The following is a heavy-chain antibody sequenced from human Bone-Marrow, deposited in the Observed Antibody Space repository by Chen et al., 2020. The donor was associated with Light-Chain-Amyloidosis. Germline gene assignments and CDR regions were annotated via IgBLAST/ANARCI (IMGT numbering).Heavy chain of an antibody. V-gene: IGHV3-53*01. CDR3: AANSAKTN. J-gene: IGHJ4*02. CDR1: EFSVSNNY. CDR2: IYSGGST. D-gene: IGHD2-8*01. Sequence: EVQLVQFGGGLIQTGGSVRLSCAVSEFSVSNNYMSWVGKAPGKGLEWVSRIYSGGSTYYSDAVKGRVTICGDNSKNTLWLQKNNPRAVDTAIYYCAANSAKTNWGQGTLVTVSS.